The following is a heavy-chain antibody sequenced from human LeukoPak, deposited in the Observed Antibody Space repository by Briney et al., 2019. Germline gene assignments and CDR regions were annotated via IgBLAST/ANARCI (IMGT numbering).Heavy chain of an antibody. J-gene: IGHJ5*02. V-gene: IGHV4-38-2*02. CDR1: GYSISSGYY. D-gene: IGHD2-21*02. CDR2: IYYSGST. Sequence: PSETLSLTCTVSGYSISSGYYWGRIRQHPGKGLEWIGYIYYSGSTYYNPSLKSRVTISVDTSKNQFSLKLSSVTAADTAVYYCARVLGIVVVTAINWFDPWGQGTLVTVSS. CDR3: ARVLGIVVVTAINWFDP.